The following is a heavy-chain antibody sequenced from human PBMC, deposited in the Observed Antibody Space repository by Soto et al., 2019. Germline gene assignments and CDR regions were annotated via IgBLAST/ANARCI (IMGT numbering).Heavy chain of an antibody. Sequence: SVKVSCKASGGTFSSYAISWVRQAPGQGLEWMGGIIPIFGTANYAQKFQGRVTITADESTSTAYMELSSLRSEDTAVYYCARSVGDGYDAFDIWGQGTMVTVSS. CDR1: GGTFSSYA. V-gene: IGHV1-69*13. CDR3: ARSVGDGYDAFDI. D-gene: IGHD5-12*01. CDR2: IIPIFGTA. J-gene: IGHJ3*02.